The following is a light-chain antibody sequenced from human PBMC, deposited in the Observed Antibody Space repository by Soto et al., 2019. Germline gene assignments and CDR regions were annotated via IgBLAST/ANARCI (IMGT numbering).Light chain of an antibody. Sequence: QSVLTQPPSVSGAPGQRVTISCTGSSSNIGAGYDVHWYQQLPGTAPKLLIYGNSNRPSGVPDRFSGSKSGTSASLAITGLQAEDEADYYCQSYDSSLSGRRVFXTGTKATVL. CDR1: SSNIGAGYD. CDR3: QSYDSSLSGRRV. J-gene: IGLJ1*01. CDR2: GNS. V-gene: IGLV1-40*01.